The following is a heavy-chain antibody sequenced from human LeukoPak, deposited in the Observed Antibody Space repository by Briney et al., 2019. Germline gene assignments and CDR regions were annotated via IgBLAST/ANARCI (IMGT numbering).Heavy chain of an antibody. CDR2: IYYSGST. V-gene: IGHV4-39*01. D-gene: IGHD3-22*01. CDR1: GGSFSSSSYY. J-gene: IGHJ4*02. CDR3: ARQAYYYDSSGYYPPDF. Sequence: SETLSLTCTVSGGSFSSSSYYWGWIRQPPGKGLEWIGSIYYSGSTYYNPSLKSRVTISVDTSKNQFSLKLTSVTAADTAVYYCARQAYYYDSSGYYPPDFWGQGTLVTVSS.